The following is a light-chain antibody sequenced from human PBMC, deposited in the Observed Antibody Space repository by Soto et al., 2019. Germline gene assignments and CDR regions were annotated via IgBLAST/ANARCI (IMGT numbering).Light chain of an antibody. Sequence: IVMTQSPATLSVSPGEGVTLSCRAIQSVRSHLAWYQQKPGQPPSLLIYGASTRATGIPARFSGSGFGTEFTLTISSLQSEDFAVYYCQQYKNWPLFGQGTRLEIK. V-gene: IGKV3-15*01. CDR1: QSVRSH. CDR2: GAS. J-gene: IGKJ5*01. CDR3: QQYKNWPL.